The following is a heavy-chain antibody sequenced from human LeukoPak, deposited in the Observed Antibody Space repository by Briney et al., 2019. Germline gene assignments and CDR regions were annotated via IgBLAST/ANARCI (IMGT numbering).Heavy chain of an antibody. CDR3: ARDQMLVIAAANFFDYYYMDV. J-gene: IGHJ6*03. Sequence: SQTLSLTCTVSGGSISSGSYYWSWIRQPAGKGLEWIGRIYTSGSTNYTPSLNTRVTISVDTSKNQFSLKLSSVTAADTAVYYCARDQMLVIAAANFFDYYYMDVWGKGTTVTVSS. V-gene: IGHV4-61*02. CDR1: GGSISSGSYY. CDR2: IYTSGST. D-gene: IGHD6-13*01.